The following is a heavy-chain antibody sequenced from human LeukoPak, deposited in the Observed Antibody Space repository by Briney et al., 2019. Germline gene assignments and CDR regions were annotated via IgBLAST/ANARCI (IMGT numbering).Heavy chain of an antibody. CDR1: GFHFTYYW. CDR3: ATDRKVGAGVPRFDY. Sequence: PGGSLRLSCAASGFHFTYYWLIWVRPAPGKRPEWVGNINQDGSETNYVDSVKGRFSMSRDNAKTSLYLQMNSLRAEDTAVYYCATDRKVGAGVPRFDYWGQGALVTVPS. CDR2: INQDGSET. D-gene: IGHD1-26*01. V-gene: IGHV3-7*01. J-gene: IGHJ4*02.